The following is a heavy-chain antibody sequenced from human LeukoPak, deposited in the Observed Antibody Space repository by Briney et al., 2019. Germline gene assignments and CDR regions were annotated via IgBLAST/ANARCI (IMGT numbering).Heavy chain of an antibody. V-gene: IGHV4-39*01. J-gene: IGHJ3*02. D-gene: IGHD3-10*01. CDR3: ARLIWFGSASDI. CDR1: GGSISSNSYY. Sequence: SETLSLTCAVSGGSISSNSYYWGWIRQPPGKGLEWIGSIYYSGSTYYNPSLKSRATISVDTSKNQFSLKLSSVTAADTAVYYCARLIWFGSASDIWGQGTMVTVSS. CDR2: IYYSGST.